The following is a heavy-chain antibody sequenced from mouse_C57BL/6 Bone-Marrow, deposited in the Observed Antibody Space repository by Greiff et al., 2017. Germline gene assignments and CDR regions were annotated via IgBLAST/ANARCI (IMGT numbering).Heavy chain of an antibody. D-gene: IGHD2-5*01. Sequence: EVQGVESGGGLVKPGGSLKLSCAASGFTFSSYAMSWVRQTPEKRLEWVATISDGGSYTYYPDNVKGRFTISRDNAKNNLYLQMSHLKSEDTAMYYCARDNSLYYSNSAWFAYWGQGTLVTVSA. J-gene: IGHJ3*01. V-gene: IGHV5-4*01. CDR3: ARDNSLYYSNSAWFAY. CDR2: ISDGGSYT. CDR1: GFTFSSYA.